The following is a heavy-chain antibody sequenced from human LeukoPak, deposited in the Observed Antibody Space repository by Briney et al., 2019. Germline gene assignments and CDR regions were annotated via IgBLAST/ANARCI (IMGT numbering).Heavy chain of an antibody. CDR1: GFLFGSHA. V-gene: IGHV3-23*01. J-gene: IGHJ4*02. CDR3: AKDPSLSYDSSGYYYHY. D-gene: IGHD3-22*01. Sequence: GGSLRLSCAASGFLFGSHAMSWVRQAPGKGLEWVSAISGSGGNTDYADSVKGRFAISRDNSKNTLYLQMNSLRAEDTAVYYCAKDPSLSYDSSGYYYHYWGQGTLVTVSS. CDR2: ISGSGGNT.